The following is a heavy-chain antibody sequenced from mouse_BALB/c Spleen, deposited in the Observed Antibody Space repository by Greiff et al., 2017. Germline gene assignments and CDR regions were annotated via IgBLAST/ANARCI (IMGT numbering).Heavy chain of an antibody. D-gene: IGHD2-14*01. V-gene: IGHV2-2*02. J-gene: IGHJ1*01. CDR2: IWSGGST. CDR1: GFSLTSYG. CDR3: ARNSGVRYFDV. Sequence: QVQLQQSGPGLVQPSQSLSITCTVSGFSLTSYGVHWVRQSPGKGLEWLGVIWSGGSTDYNAAFISRLSISKDNSKSQVFFKMNSLQANDTAIYYCARNSGVRYFDVWGAGTTVTVSS.